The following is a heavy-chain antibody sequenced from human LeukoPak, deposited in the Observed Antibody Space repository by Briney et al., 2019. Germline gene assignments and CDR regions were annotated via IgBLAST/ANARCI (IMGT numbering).Heavy chain of an antibody. V-gene: IGHV3-11*01. Sequence: GGSLRLSCAASGFTFSDYYMNWIRQTPGKGLEWVSYISTTGSSIYYADSVRGRFTISRDNAKNSLYLQMNSLRAEDTAVYYCARGHYYYYGMDVWGQGTTVTVSS. CDR2: ISTTGSSI. CDR1: GFTFSDYY. D-gene: IGHD3-10*01. J-gene: IGHJ6*02. CDR3: ARGHYYYYGMDV.